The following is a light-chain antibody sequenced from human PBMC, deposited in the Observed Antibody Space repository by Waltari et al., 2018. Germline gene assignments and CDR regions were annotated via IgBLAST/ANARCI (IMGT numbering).Light chain of an antibody. V-gene: IGLV2-14*03. CDR2: DVS. J-gene: IGLJ3*02. CDR1: SSAVATYNS. Sequence: QSALTQPASVSGSPGQSITISCTGTSSAVATYNSFSWYQDHPGQSPKVIIYDVSDRPSGVSARFSASKSGNTASLTISGLQAEDEADYYCSSQSSNNVVLFGGGTKVTVL. CDR3: SSQSSNNVVL.